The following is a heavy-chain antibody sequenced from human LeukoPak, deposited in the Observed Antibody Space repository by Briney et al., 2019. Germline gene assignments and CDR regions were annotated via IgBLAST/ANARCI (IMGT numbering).Heavy chain of an antibody. CDR2: INPNSGGT. V-gene: IGHV1-2*02. J-gene: IGHJ6*03. CDR3: ARDSYSSSWYGSWYYYYYMDV. CDR1: GYTFTGYY. Sequence: ASVKVSCKASGYTFTGYYMHWVRQAPGQGLEWMGWINPNSGGTNYAQKFQGRVTMTRDTSISTAYMELSRLRSDDTAVYYCARDSYSSSWYGSWYYYYYMDVWGKGTTVTISS. D-gene: IGHD6-13*01.